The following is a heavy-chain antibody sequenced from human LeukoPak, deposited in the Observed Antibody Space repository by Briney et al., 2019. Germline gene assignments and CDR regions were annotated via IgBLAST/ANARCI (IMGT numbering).Heavy chain of an antibody. J-gene: IGHJ4*02. V-gene: IGHV4-39*01. Sequence: SETLSLTCTVSGGSISSSNYYWAWIRQPPGKGLEWIGSISYSGSTSYNPSLKSRVTISVDTSKNQFSLKLSSVTAADTAVYYCASLRGYSYGYQDYWGQGTLVTVSS. CDR3: ASLRGYSYGYQDY. D-gene: IGHD5-18*01. CDR2: ISYSGST. CDR1: GGSISSSNYY.